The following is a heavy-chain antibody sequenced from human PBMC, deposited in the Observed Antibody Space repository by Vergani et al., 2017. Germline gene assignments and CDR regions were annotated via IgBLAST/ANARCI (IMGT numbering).Heavy chain of an antibody. CDR3: VRDVRVWRT. Sequence: QVQLVESGGGVVQPGRSLRLSCAASGFTFSSYGMHWVRQAPGKGLEWVAVIWYDGSNKYYADSVKGRFTISRDNAKNSLYLDMSSLRAEDTAVYYCVRDVRVWRTWGQGTLVAVSS. D-gene: IGHD3-16*01. CDR1: GFTFSSYG. V-gene: IGHV3-33*01. CDR2: IWYDGSNK. J-gene: IGHJ3*01.